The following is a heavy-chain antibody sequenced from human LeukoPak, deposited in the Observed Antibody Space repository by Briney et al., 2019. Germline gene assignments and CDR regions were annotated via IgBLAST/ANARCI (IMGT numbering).Heavy chain of an antibody. CDR1: GFTFSSYA. CDR2: ISGSGGST. V-gene: IGHV3-23*01. D-gene: IGHD6-13*01. CDR3: AKDQQSSSWYRRSKHPAYYFDY. J-gene: IGHJ4*02. Sequence: GGSLRLSCAAAGFTFSSYAMSWVRQARGKGLEWVSAISGSGGSTDYADSVKGRFTISRDNSENTLYLQMNSLRAEDTAVYYCAKDQQSSSWYRRSKHPAYYFDYWGQGTLVTVSS.